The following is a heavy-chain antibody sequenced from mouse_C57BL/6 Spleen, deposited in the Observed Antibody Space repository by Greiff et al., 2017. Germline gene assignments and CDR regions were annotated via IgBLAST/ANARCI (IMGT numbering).Heavy chain of an antibody. J-gene: IGHJ2*01. D-gene: IGHD2-12*01. CDR2: ISSGGDYI. CDR1: GFTFSSYA. V-gene: IGHV5-9-1*02. CDR3: TRERTYYSSFDY. Sequence: EVQLVESGAGLVKPGGSLKLSCAASGFTFSSYAMSWVRQTPEKRLEWVAYISSGGDYIYYADTVKGRFTISRDNARNTLYLQMSSLKSEDTAMYYCTRERTYYSSFDYWGQGTTLTVSS.